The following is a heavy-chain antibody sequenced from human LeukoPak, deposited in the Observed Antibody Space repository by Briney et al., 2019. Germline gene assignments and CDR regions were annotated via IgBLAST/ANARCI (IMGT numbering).Heavy chain of an antibody. J-gene: IGHJ4*02. Sequence: GASVKVSCKASGYTFTSYGISWVRQAPGQGLEWMGWISAYNGNTNYAQKLQGRVTMTTDTSTSTAYMELRSLRSDDTAVYYCARDLAPIYYDSSGYLPFDYWGQGTLVTVSS. CDR1: GYTFTSYG. V-gene: IGHV1-18*01. D-gene: IGHD3-22*01. CDR3: ARDLAPIYYDSSGYLPFDY. CDR2: ISAYNGNT.